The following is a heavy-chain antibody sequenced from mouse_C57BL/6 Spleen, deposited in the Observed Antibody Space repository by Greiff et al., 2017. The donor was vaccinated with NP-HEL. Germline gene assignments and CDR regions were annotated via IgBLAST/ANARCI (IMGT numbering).Heavy chain of an antibody. J-gene: IGHJ3*01. CDR1: GFSLTSYG. Sequence: VKLVESGPGLVQPSQSLSITCTVSGFSLTSYGVHWVRQSPGKGLEWLGVIWSGGSTDSNAAFISRLSISKDNSKSQVFFKMNSLQADDTARYYCASYDYDLAWFAYWGQGTLVTVSA. V-gene: IGHV2-2*01. D-gene: IGHD2-4*01. CDR2: IWSGGST. CDR3: ASYDYDLAWFAY.